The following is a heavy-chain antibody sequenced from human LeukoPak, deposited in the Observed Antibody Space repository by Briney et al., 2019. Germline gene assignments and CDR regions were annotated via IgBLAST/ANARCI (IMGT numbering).Heavy chain of an antibody. CDR3: ARTPRFDY. J-gene: IGHJ4*02. V-gene: IGHV4-59*12. Sequence: PSETLSLTCTVSGGSISTYYWSWIRQPPGKGLEWIAYIDYRGSTTYNPSLRSRVTISVDTSRNQFSLKLSSVTTADTAVYYCARTPRFDYWGQGTLVTVSS. CDR1: GGSISTYY. CDR2: IDYRGST.